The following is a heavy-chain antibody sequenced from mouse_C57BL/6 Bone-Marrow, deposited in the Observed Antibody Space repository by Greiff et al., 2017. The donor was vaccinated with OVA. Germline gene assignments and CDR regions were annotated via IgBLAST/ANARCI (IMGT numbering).Heavy chain of an antibody. Sequence: EVQLQQSGAEPVRPGASVKLSCTASGFNIKDDYMHWVKQRPEQGLEWIGWIDPENGDTEYASKFQGKATITADTSSNTAYLQLSSLTSEDTAVYYCTTDDGYTGYWGQGTTLTVSS. J-gene: IGHJ2*01. D-gene: IGHD2-3*01. V-gene: IGHV14-4*01. CDR2: IDPENGDT. CDR1: GFNIKDDY. CDR3: TTDDGYTGY.